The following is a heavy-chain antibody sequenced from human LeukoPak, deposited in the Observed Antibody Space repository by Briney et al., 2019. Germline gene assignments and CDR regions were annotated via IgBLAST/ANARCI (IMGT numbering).Heavy chain of an antibody. CDR3: AREGGGLDY. CDR1: GYTFTSSD. Sequence: ASVKLSCTASGYTFTSSDINWARQATGQGLEWMGWMNPNSGNTGYAQKFPGRVTMTRNTSISTAYMELSSLRSEATAVYYCAREGGGLDYWGQGTLVTVSS. V-gene: IGHV1-8*01. D-gene: IGHD3-16*01. J-gene: IGHJ4*02. CDR2: MNPNSGNT.